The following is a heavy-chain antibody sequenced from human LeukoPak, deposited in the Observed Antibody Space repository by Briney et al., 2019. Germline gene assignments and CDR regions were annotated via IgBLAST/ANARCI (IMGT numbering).Heavy chain of an antibody. V-gene: IGHV3-48*03. D-gene: IGHD6-13*01. CDR1: GFIFSSYE. CDR3: ARVPSIAAAVTDY. J-gene: IGHJ4*02. Sequence: QPGGSLRLSCAASGFIFSSYEMNWVRQVPGKGLEWVSYISNSGSSMYYADSVKGRFTISRDNAKDSLYLQMNSLRAEDTAVYYCARVPSIAAAVTDYWGQGTLVTVSP. CDR2: ISNSGSSM.